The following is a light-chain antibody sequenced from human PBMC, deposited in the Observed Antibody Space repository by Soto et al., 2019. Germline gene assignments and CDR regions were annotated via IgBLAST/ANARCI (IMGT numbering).Light chain of an antibody. J-gene: IGLJ1*01. CDR3: SSYTSSSTLV. CDR2: EVN. CDR1: GSDVGGYNY. V-gene: IGLV2-14*01. Sequence: QSALTQPASVSGSPGQSITISCTGTGSDVGGYNYVSWYQQHPDKAPKLMIYEVNNRPSGISNRFSGSKSGNTASLTISGLQAEDEADYYCSSYTSSSTLVFGAGTKLTVL.